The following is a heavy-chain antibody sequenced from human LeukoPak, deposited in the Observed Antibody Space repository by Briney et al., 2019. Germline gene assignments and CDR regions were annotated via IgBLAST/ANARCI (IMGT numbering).Heavy chain of an antibody. V-gene: IGHV3-23*01. D-gene: IGHD6-19*01. CDR1: GFTFNSYA. CDR3: AKTTTGYSSGRYPGWPVDY. Sequence: PGGSLRLSCAASGFTFNSYAMYWVRQAPGKGLEWVSGIFGSGGSAHYADSVKGRFTTFRDNSKNTVYLQMNSLRAEDTAVYYCAKTTTGYSSGRYPGWPVDYWGQGTLVTVSS. CDR2: IFGSGGSA. J-gene: IGHJ4*02.